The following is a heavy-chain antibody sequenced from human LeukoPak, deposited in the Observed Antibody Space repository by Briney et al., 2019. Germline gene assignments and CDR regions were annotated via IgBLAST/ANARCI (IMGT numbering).Heavy chain of an antibody. J-gene: IGHJ3*02. V-gene: IGHV1-69*13. D-gene: IGHD3-10*01. CDR1: GDTFSSYA. CDR3: ARDLMVYNAFDI. Sequence: ASVKVSCKASGDTFSSYAISWVRQAPGQGLEWMGGIVPIFGTVTYAQGFLGRVTVTADESTSTTYMELSSLRSEDTAVYYCARDLMVYNAFDIWGQGTMVTVSS. CDR2: IVPIFGTV.